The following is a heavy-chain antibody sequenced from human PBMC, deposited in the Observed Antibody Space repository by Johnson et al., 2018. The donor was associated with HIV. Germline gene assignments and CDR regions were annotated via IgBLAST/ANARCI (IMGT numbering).Heavy chain of an antibody. Sequence: VQLVESGGGVVRPGGSLRLSCAASGFSFSNYGMHWVRQAPGKGLEWVVVISYDGSNKYYADSVKGRFTISRDNSNNTLYLQMNSLRAEDTAVYYCARGGDYYDSSGYNAFDIWGQGTMVIVSS. D-gene: IGHD3-22*01. CDR3: ARGGDYYDSSGYNAFDI. CDR1: GFSFSNYG. J-gene: IGHJ3*02. CDR2: ISYDGSNK. V-gene: IGHV3-30*03.